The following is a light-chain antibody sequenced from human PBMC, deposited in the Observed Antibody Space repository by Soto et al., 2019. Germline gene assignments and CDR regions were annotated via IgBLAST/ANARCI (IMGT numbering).Light chain of an antibody. Sequence: DVVMTQSPLSLPVTLGQPASISCRSSQSLVHSDGNTYLNWFQQRPGQSPRRLIYKVSTRDSGVPDRFSGSGSVTDFTLKISRVEAEDVGVYYCMQGTHWPPYTFGQGTKLEIK. V-gene: IGKV2-30*02. CDR3: MQGTHWPPYT. J-gene: IGKJ2*01. CDR2: KVS. CDR1: QSLVHSDGNTY.